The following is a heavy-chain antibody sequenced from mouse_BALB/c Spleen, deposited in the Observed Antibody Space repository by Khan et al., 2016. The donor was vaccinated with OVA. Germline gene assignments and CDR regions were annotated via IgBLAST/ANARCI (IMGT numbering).Heavy chain of an antibody. CDR1: GFTFSTYA. Sequence: EVELVESGGGLVKPGGSLKLSCAASGFTFSTYAMSWVRQTPEKRLEWVASISGGGSIYYPDSVRGRFTISRDNARNVLYLQMSSLRSEDTAMYYGAREIYGSYYGWFAFWGQGTLVTVSA. CDR3: AREIYGSYYGWFAF. J-gene: IGHJ3*01. D-gene: IGHD2-3*01. V-gene: IGHV5-6-5*01. CDR2: ISGGGSI.